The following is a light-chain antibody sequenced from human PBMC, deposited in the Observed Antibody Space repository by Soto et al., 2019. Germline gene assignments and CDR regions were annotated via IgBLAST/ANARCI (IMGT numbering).Light chain of an antibody. J-gene: IGLJ1*01. Sequence: SYELTQSPSVSVAPGQTVTITCGGSSIGTKSVHWYQQKPGQAPVLVVYDDRDRRSGIPERFSGSNSGNTATLTITRVEAGDEADYHCQVWDTRSEHYVFGPGTKVPVL. CDR1: SIGTKS. V-gene: IGLV3-21*02. CDR3: QVWDTRSEHYV. CDR2: DDR.